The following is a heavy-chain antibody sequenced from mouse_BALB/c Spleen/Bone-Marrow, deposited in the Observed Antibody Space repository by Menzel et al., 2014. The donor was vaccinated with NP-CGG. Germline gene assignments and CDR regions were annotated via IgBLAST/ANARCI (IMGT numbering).Heavy chain of an antibody. J-gene: IGHJ1*01. Sequence: VQLQQSGPELVKPGASVKISCKAPGYSFTGYFMNWVMQSHGKSLEWIGRINPYNGDTFYNQKFKDKATLTEDKSSSTAHMELRSLASEDSAVYYCTRVTTNWYFDVWGAGTTVTVSS. V-gene: IGHV1-20*02. CDR1: GYSFTGYF. CDR2: INPYNGDT. D-gene: IGHD1-1*01. CDR3: TRVTTNWYFDV.